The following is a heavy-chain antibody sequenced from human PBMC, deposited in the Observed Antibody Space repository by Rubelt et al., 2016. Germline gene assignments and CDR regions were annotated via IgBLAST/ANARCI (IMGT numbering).Heavy chain of an antibody. J-gene: IGHJ6*02. Sequence: GIINPSGGSTSYAQKFQGRVTITADESTSTAYMELSSLRSEDTAVYYCARREWGVGYGSGSFERTYGMDVWGQGTTVTVSS. D-gene: IGHD3-10*01. V-gene: IGHV1-46*01. CDR2: INPSGGST. CDR3: ARREWGVGYGSGSFERTYGMDV.